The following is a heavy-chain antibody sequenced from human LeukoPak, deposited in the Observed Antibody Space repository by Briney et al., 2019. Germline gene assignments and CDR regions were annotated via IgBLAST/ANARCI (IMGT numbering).Heavy chain of an antibody. Sequence: GRCLRLSCAASGFNFAMHWVRQAPGEGLGWVSGISWNSGSLGYAGSVKGRFTVSRDNAKNSLYLQMNSLRAEDMALYYCLKGETAVAGGAFDYWGWGTLVTVSS. CDR2: ISWNSGSL. CDR3: LKGETAVAGGAFDY. D-gene: IGHD6-19*01. J-gene: IGHJ4*02. CDR1: GFNFA. V-gene: IGHV3-9*03.